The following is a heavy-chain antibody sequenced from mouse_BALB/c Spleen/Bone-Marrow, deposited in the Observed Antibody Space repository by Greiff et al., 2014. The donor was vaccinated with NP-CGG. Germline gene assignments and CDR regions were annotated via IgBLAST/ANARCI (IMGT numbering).Heavy chain of an antibody. CDR2: IDPASGYT. J-gene: IGHJ3*01. CDR3: TRNCAFAY. Sequence: EVQLQQSGAELVKPGASVKLSCTASGFNFKDSYLHWVKQRPEKGLDWIGRIDPASGYTNYDPKFQGKATITADTSSNTAYLQLSRVTAEDTAVECCTRNCAFAYWGQGTLVTVSA. CDR1: GFNFKDSY. V-gene: IGHV14-3*02.